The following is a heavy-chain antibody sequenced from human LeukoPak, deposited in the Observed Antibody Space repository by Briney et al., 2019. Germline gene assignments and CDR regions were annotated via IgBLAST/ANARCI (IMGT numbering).Heavy chain of an antibody. Sequence: GGSLRLSCAVSGFTFNTYSMNWVRQAPGKGLEWVSYISSSSGTIYYADSVKGRFTISTDNAKNSLYLQMNSLRAEDTAVYYCARDGAWSGPFDYWGQGTLVTVSS. CDR3: ARDGAWSGPFDY. D-gene: IGHD3-3*01. V-gene: IGHV3-48*01. J-gene: IGHJ4*02. CDR2: ISSSSGTI. CDR1: GFTFNTYS.